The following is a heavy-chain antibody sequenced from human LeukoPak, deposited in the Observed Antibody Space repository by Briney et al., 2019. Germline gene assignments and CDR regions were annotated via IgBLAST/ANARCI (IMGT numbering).Heavy chain of an antibody. CDR1: GGSISSYY. Sequence: PSETLSLTCTVSGGSISSYYWSWIRQPAGKGLEWIGRIYTSGSTNYNPCLKSRATMSVDTSKNQFSLKLSSVTAADTAVYYCARSYSSGWYNFDYWGQGTLVTVSS. J-gene: IGHJ4*02. CDR3: ARSYSSGWYNFDY. CDR2: IYTSGST. D-gene: IGHD6-19*01. V-gene: IGHV4-4*07.